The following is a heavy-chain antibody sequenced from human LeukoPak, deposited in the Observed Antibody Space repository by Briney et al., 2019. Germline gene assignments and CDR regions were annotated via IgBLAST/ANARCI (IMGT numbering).Heavy chain of an antibody. Sequence: GASVKVSCKASGYTFTSYGISWVRQAPGQGLEWMGIINPSGGSTSYAQKFQGRVTMTRDMSTSTVYMELSSLRSEDTAVYYCARDLGSYSNRDYWGQGTLVTVSS. CDR2: INPSGGST. V-gene: IGHV1-46*01. D-gene: IGHD4-11*01. CDR3: ARDLGSYSNRDY. J-gene: IGHJ4*02. CDR1: GYTFTSYG.